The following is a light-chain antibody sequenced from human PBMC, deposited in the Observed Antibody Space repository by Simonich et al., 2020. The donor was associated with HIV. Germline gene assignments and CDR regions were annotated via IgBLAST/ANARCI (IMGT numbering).Light chain of an antibody. CDR1: SSDVGSYNL. V-gene: IGLV2-23*01. J-gene: IGLJ2*01. Sequence: QSALTQPASVSGSPGQSITISCTATSSDVGSYNLVSWYQQHPGKAPKLMIYEGSKRPSGVSNRFSGSKSGNTASLTISGLQAEDEADYYCSSYAGSNNLVFGGGTKLTVL. CDR2: EGS. CDR3: SSYAGSNNLV.